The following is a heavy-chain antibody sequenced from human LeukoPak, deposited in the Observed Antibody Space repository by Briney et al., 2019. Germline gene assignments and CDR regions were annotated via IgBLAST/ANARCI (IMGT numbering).Heavy chain of an antibody. CDR1: GGSISSSSYY. CDR3: ARGLDYFDY. CDR2: IYYSGST. Sequence: SETLSLTCTVSGGSISSSSYYWGWIRQPPGKGLEWIGSIYYSGSTYYNPSLKSRVTISVDTSKNQFSLKLSSVTTADTAVYSCARGLDYFDYWGQGTLVTVSS. V-gene: IGHV4-39*07. J-gene: IGHJ4*02. D-gene: IGHD2-21*01.